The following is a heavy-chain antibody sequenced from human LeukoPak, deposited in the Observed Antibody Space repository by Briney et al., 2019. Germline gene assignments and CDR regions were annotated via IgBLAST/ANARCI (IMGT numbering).Heavy chain of an antibody. Sequence: HSGGSLRLSCAASGFTFSSYWMSWVRQAPGKGLEWVANIKQDGSEKYYVDSVKGRFTISRDNAKNSLYLQMNSLRAGDTAVYYCARRFGELFRAGYYYGMDVWGQGPTVTVSS. V-gene: IGHV3-7*01. CDR1: GFTFSSYW. CDR3: ARRFGELFRAGYYYGMDV. CDR2: IKQDGSEK. J-gene: IGHJ6*02. D-gene: IGHD3-10*01.